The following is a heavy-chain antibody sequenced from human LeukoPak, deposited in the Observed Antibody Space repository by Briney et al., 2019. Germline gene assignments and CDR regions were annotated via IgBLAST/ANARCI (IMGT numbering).Heavy chain of an antibody. CDR3: AKGCSITSCPDGHYYGMDV. CDR2: ISWNSGSL. Sequence: GGSLRLSCSASGFTFDDYAMHWVRQAPGKGLEWVSDISWNSGSLGYADSVKGRFTISRDNAKNSLYLEMNSLRTEDTALYYCAKGCSITSCPDGHYYGMDVWGQGTTVIVSS. D-gene: IGHD2-2*01. CDR1: GFTFDDYA. V-gene: IGHV3-9*01. J-gene: IGHJ6*02.